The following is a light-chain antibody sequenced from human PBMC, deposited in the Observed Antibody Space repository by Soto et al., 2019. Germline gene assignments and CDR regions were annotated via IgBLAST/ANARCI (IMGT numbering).Light chain of an antibody. CDR2: NVY. CDR1: SSDIGIYNF. CDR3: AAWDDSLKAI. Sequence: QSALTQPASVSGSPGQSITIFCTGTSSDIGIYNFVSWYQQHPGKAPKLMIYNVYSRPSGVPDRFSGSQSGTSASLAISGLQSDDEADYYCAAWDDSLKAIFGGGTQLTVL. V-gene: IGLV2-14*03. J-gene: IGLJ7*01.